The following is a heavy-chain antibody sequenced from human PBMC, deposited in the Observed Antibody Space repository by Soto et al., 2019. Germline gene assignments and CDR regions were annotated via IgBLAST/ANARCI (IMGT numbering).Heavy chain of an antibody. CDR1: GGTFSSFG. CDR3: AREGSGYNF. D-gene: IGHD5-18*01. J-gene: IGHJ1*01. Sequence: ASVKVSCKASGGTFSSFGITWVRQAPGQGLEWMGGIIPVFGRPNYAQRFRGRLTITADESTNTSYMELIDLTSEDTAVYYCAREGSGYNFWGPGTQVTVSS. V-gene: IGHV1-69*13. CDR2: IIPVFGRP.